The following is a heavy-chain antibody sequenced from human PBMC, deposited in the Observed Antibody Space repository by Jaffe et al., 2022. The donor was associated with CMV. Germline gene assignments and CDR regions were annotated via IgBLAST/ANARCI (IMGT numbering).Heavy chain of an antibody. CDR3: AKGLSITGPA. CDR1: GFTFSSYG. V-gene: IGHV3-30*18. J-gene: IGHJ5*02. Sequence: QVQLVESGGGVVQPGRSLRLSCAASGFTFSSYGMHWVRQAPGKGLEWVAVISYDGSNKYYADSVKGRFTISRDNSKNTLYLQMNSLRAEDTAVYYCAKGLSITGPAWGQGTLVTVSS. D-gene: IGHD1-20*01. CDR2: ISYDGSNK.